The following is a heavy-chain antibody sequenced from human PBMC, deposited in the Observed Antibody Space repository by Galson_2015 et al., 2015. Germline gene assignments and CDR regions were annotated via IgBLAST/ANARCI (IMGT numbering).Heavy chain of an antibody. J-gene: IGHJ4*02. D-gene: IGHD6-13*01. CDR1: GFTFSDYY. Sequence: SLRLSCAASGFTFSDYYMTWIRQAPGKGLEWVSYISSSGSTIYYADSVKGRFTISRDNAKNSLYLQMNSLRADDTAVYYCARAPSNSWYYFDYWGQGTLVTVSS. CDR2: ISSSGSTI. CDR3: ARAPSNSWYYFDY. V-gene: IGHV3-11*01.